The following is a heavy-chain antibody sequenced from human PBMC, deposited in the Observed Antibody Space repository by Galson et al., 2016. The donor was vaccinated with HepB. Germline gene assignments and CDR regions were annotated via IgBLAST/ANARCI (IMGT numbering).Heavy chain of an antibody. CDR2: ISYDGSNK. Sequence: SLRLSCAASGFTFTSYAMHWVRQAPGKGLEWVAVISYDGSNKYYADSVKGRFTISRDNSKNTLYLQMNSLRAEDTAVYYCARGSFWSGQLIRTYYGMDVWGKGTTVTVSS. J-gene: IGHJ6*04. D-gene: IGHD3-3*01. CDR3: ARGSFWSGQLIRTYYGMDV. V-gene: IGHV3-30-3*01. CDR1: GFTFTSYA.